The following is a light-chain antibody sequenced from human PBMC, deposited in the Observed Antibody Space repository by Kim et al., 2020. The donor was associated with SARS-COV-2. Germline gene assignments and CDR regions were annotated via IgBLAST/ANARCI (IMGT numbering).Light chain of an antibody. CDR2: AAS. CDR1: QHITNF. CDR3: LQHSDYPWT. J-gene: IGKJ1*01. Sequence: ASVGDRVTITCRASQHITNFLDWFQQKPGQVPQRLIYAASTLHSGVPSRFSGSGSGTEFTLTISSLQPEDFATYYCLQHSDYPWTFGQGTKVDIK. V-gene: IGKV1-17*03.